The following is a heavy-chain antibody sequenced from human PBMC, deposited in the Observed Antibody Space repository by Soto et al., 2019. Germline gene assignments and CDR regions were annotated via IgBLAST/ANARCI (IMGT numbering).Heavy chain of an antibody. D-gene: IGHD2-21*01. J-gene: IGHJ6*02. CDR2: IYYSGST. V-gene: IGHV4-59*01. Sequence: PSETLSLTCTFSCGSISSYYWSWIRQPPGKGLEWIGYIYYSGSTNYNPSLKSRVTISVDTSKNQFSLKLSSVTAADTAVYYCARDGAYCGGDCYYGMDVWGQGTTVTVSS. CDR1: CGSISSYY. CDR3: ARDGAYCGGDCYYGMDV.